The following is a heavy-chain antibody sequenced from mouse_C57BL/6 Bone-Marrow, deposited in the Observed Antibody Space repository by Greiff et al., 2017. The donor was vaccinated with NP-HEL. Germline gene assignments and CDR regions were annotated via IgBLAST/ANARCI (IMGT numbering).Heavy chain of an antibody. D-gene: IGHD1-1*01. CDR1: GYAFTNYL. Sequence: VQLQQSGAELVRPGTSVKVSCKASGYAFTNYLIEWVKQRPGQGLEWIGVINPGSGGTNYNEKFKGKATLTADKSSSTAYMQLSSLTSEDSAVYFCARSGYYYGSSYAYFDVWGTGTTVTVSS. J-gene: IGHJ1*03. CDR2: INPGSGGT. V-gene: IGHV1-54*01. CDR3: ARSGYYYGSSYAYFDV.